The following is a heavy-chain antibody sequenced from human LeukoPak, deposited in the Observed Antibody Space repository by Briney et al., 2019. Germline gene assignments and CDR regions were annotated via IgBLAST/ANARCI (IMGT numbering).Heavy chain of an antibody. Sequence: GGSLRLSCAAFGFSFSNYAMHWVRQAPGKGLEWVGVISYDGSNKYYADSVKGRFTISRDNSKNTLYLQMNSLRAEDTAVYYCARGPYYDSSGYGDYWGQGTLVTVSS. V-gene: IGHV3-30-3*01. CDR3: ARGPYYDSSGYGDY. D-gene: IGHD3-22*01. J-gene: IGHJ4*02. CDR2: ISYDGSNK. CDR1: GFSFSNYA.